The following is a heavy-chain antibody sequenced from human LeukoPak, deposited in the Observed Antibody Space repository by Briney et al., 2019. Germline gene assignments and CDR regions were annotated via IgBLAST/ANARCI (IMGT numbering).Heavy chain of an antibody. J-gene: IGHJ5*02. Sequence: SETLSLTCAVYGGSFSGYYWSWIRQPPGKGMEWIGEINHSGSTNYHPSLKSRVTISVDTSKNQFSLRLNSVTAADTAVYYCARLGGAAAGGGAIFDPWGQGTLVTVSS. D-gene: IGHD6-13*01. CDR3: ARLGGAAAGGGAIFDP. V-gene: IGHV4-34*01. CDR1: GGSFSGYY. CDR2: INHSGST.